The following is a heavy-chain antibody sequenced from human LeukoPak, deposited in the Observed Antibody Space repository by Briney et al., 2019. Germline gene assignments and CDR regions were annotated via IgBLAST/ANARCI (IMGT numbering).Heavy chain of an antibody. CDR2: ISSSGSTI. Sequence: GGSLRLSCAASGFTFSDYYMSWIRQAPGKGLEWVSYISSSGSTIYYADSVKGRFTISRDNAKNSLYLQMNSLRAEDTAVYYCARDQNYGDYYRLRSAFDIWGQGTMVTVSS. CDR1: GFTFSDYY. J-gene: IGHJ3*02. CDR3: ARDQNYGDYYRLRSAFDI. D-gene: IGHD4-17*01. V-gene: IGHV3-11*04.